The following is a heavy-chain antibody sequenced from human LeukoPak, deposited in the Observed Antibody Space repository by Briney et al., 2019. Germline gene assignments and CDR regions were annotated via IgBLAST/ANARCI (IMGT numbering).Heavy chain of an antibody. CDR2: IYSGGSI. CDR1: GFTVSSNY. V-gene: IGHV3-66*01. CDR3: ARESSDRNYYYGMDV. J-gene: IGHJ6*02. Sequence: GGSLRLSCAASGFTVSSNYMSWVRQAPGKGLEWVSVIYSGGSIYYADSVKGRFTISRDNSKNTLYLQMNSLRAEDTAVYYCARESSDRNYYYGMDVWGQGTTVTVSS. D-gene: IGHD2-21*01.